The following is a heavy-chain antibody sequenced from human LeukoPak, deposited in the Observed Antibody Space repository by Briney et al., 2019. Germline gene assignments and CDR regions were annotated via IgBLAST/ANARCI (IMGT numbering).Heavy chain of an antibody. Sequence: SETLSLTCTVSGGSISSSSYYWGWIRQPPGKGLEWIGSIYYSGSTYYNPSLKSRVTISVDTSKNQFSLKLSSVTAADTAVYYCARGSVGANDFDYWGQGTLVTVSS. CDR2: IYYSGST. CDR1: GGSISSSSYY. J-gene: IGHJ4*02. D-gene: IGHD1-26*01. V-gene: IGHV4-39*07. CDR3: ARGSVGANDFDY.